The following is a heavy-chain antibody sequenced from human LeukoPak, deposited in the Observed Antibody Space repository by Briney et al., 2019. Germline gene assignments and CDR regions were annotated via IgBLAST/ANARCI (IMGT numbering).Heavy chain of an antibody. Sequence: GGSLRLSCAASGFTVSSNYMSWVRQVPGKGLEWVSVIYSGGSTYYADSVKGRFTISRDNPKNTLYLQMNSLRAEDTAVYYCARGLPRVATAYLTWGQGTLVTVSS. CDR1: GFTVSSNY. CDR2: IYSGGST. CDR3: ARGLPRVATAYLT. J-gene: IGHJ4*02. V-gene: IGHV3-66*01. D-gene: IGHD5-12*01.